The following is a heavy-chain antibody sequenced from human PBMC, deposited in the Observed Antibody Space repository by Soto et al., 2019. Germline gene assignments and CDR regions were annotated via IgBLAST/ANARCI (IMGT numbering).Heavy chain of an antibody. J-gene: IGHJ4*02. Sequence: QVQLQESGPGLVKPSQTLSLTCTVSGGSISSGGYYWSWIRQHPGKGMEWIGYIYYIWSTYYNPFLKSRVTISVDTSKNQFSLKLSSVTAADTAVYYCAIDSGARVNYELGYFDYWGQGTLVTVSS. V-gene: IGHV4-31*03. D-gene: IGHD3-10*01. CDR3: AIDSGARVNYELGYFDY. CDR2: IYYIWST. CDR1: GGSISSGGYY.